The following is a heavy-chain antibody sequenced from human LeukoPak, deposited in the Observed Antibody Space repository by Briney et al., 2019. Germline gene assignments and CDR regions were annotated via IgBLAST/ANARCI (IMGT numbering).Heavy chain of an antibody. Sequence: ASVKVSCKASGGTFSSYAITWVRQAPGQGLEWMGGIIPIFGTANYAQKFQGRVTITADKSTSTAYMELSSLRSEDTAVYYCARTVKGSYYDTSGYYSLASAFDIWGQGTMVTVSS. V-gene: IGHV1-69*06. CDR2: IIPIFGTA. CDR3: ARTVKGSYYDTSGYYSLASAFDI. D-gene: IGHD3-22*01. CDR1: GGTFSSYA. J-gene: IGHJ3*02.